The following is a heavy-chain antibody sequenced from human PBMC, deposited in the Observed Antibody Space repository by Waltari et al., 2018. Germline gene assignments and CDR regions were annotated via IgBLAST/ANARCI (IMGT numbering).Heavy chain of an antibody. Sequence: QVQLVQSGAEVKKPGSSVKVSCKASGGTFSSYAISWVRQAPGQGLEWMGGIIPIFGTANYAQKFQGRVTITADESTSTAYRELSSLRSEDTAVYYCASNCGGDCYRSGSYYFDYWGQGTLVTVSS. CDR3: ASNCGGDCYRSGSYYFDY. V-gene: IGHV1-69*01. CDR1: GGTFSSYA. D-gene: IGHD2-21*02. J-gene: IGHJ4*02. CDR2: IIPIFGTA.